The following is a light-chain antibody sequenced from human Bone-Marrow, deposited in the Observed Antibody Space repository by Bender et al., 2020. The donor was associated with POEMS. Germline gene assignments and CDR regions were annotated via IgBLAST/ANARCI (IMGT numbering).Light chain of an antibody. CDR2: DVS. CDR1: ILESRD. Sequence: SYELTQPPSVSVAPGQTATITCGGHILESRDVHWYQQKAGQAPVLVVYDVSERPSGIPERVSGTHSGNTATLIINRVEAGDEADYYCQVWDRYGDLSGVFGGGTKLTVL. J-gene: IGLJ3*02. CDR3: QVWDRYGDLSGV. V-gene: IGLV3-21*02.